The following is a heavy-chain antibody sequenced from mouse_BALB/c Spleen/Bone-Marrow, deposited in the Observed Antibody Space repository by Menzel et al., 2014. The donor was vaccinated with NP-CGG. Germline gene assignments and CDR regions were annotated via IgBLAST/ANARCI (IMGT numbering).Heavy chain of an antibody. V-gene: IGHV5-9-3*01. D-gene: IGHD2-12*01. CDR3: ARQGDYRDAMDH. CDR2: ISSGGGYT. Sequence: EVKLMESGGGLVKPGGSLKLSCAASGFTFSPYAMSWVRQTPEKGLEWVATISSGGGYTYYPDSLTGRFSISRDNAKNTLYLQMSSLRSEDTAIYYCARQGDYRDAMDHRGQGTLVTVSS. CDR1: GFTFSPYA. J-gene: IGHJ4*01.